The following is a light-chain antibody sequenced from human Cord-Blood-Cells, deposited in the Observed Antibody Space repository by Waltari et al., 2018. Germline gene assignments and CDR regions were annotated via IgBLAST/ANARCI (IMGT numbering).Light chain of an antibody. V-gene: IGKV4-1*01. CDR3: QQYYSTPLT. CDR2: WAS. J-gene: IGKJ4*01. CDR1: QSVLYSSNNKNY. Sequence: DIVMPPCSDSLAVSRGERATINRKPSQSVLYSSNNKNYLAWYQQKPGQPPKLLIYWASTRESGVPDRFSGSGSGTDFTLTISSLQAEDVAVYYCQQYYSTPLTFGGGTKVEIK.